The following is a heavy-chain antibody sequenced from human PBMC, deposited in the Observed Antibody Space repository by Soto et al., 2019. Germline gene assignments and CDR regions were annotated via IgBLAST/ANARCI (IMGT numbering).Heavy chain of an antibody. CDR3: ARGRYGDY. V-gene: IGHV1-18*01. D-gene: IGHD1-1*01. J-gene: IGHJ4*02. CDR1: GYAFTTYG. CDR2: ISAHNGNT. Sequence: QVHLVQSGAEVKKPGASVKVSCQGSGYAFTTYGITWVRQAPGKGLEWMGWISAHNGNTSYAQKLQGRVTVTRDTSTSTAYMELRSLRYDETAVYYCARGRYGDYWGQAALVTVSS.